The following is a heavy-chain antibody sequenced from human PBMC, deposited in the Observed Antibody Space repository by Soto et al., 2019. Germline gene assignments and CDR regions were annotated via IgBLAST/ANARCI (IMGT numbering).Heavy chain of an antibody. J-gene: IGHJ6*02. D-gene: IGHD2-15*01. CDR1: GASINFVNYH. CDR2: VYYTGST. V-gene: IGHV4-31*02. CDR3: AWDLLIAARKRGYVLDV. Sequence: LSETLSLPWSASGASINFVNYHWTFIRQGPGRGREWIGNVYYTGSTDNNPSLKSRAAISVNTSKNQFSLKLNSATAADTAVYWCAWDLLIAARKRGYVLDVWGQGTTVTVSS.